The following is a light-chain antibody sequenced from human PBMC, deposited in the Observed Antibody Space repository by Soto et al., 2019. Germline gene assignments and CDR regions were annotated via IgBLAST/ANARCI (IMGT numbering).Light chain of an antibody. CDR1: SSDIGGYYY. V-gene: IGLV2-14*01. J-gene: IGLJ1*01. CDR2: QVT. CDR3: SSYSSSDIFYV. Sequence: SVLTQPASVSGYTGQSITISCNGTSSDIGGYYYVSWYQHHPGKAPKLLIYQVTNRPSRVSNRFSGSKSGNTASLTISGLQADDEADYYCSSYSSSDIFYVFGTGTKGTVL.